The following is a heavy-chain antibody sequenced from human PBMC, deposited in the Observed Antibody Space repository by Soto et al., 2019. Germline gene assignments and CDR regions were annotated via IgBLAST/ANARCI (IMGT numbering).Heavy chain of an antibody. CDR1: GGSISSYY. J-gene: IGHJ5*02. D-gene: IGHD3-10*01. Sequence: SETLSLTCTVSGGSISSYYWSWIRQPPGKGLEWIGYIYYSGSTNYNPSLKSRVTISVDTSKNQFSLKLSSVTAADTAVYYCGRSGVINLEGGINWFDPWGQGTPVTVSS. V-gene: IGHV4-59*01. CDR2: IYYSGST. CDR3: GRSGVINLEGGINWFDP.